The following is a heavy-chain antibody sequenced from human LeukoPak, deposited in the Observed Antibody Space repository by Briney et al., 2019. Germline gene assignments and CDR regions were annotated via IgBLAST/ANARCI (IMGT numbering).Heavy chain of an antibody. D-gene: IGHD3-3*01. Sequence: GGSLRLSCAASGFTFDDYTMHWVRQAPGKGLEWVSLISWDGGSTYYADSVKGRFTISRDNAKNSLYLQMNSLRAEDTAVYYCARAFGVVIYFDYWGQGTLVTVSS. V-gene: IGHV3-43*01. J-gene: IGHJ4*02. CDR3: ARAFGVVIYFDY. CDR2: ISWDGGST. CDR1: GFTFDDYT.